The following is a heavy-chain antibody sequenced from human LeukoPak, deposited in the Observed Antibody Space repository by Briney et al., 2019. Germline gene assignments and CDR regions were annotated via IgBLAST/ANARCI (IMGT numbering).Heavy chain of an antibody. D-gene: IGHD2-15*01. V-gene: IGHV3-23*01. CDR1: GFTFSSYA. J-gene: IGHJ3*01. CDR3: AKALRGYCSGVTCYFMKSAFDF. CDR2: ISGSGGTT. Sequence: GGSLRLSCAASGFTFSSYAMSWVRQAPGKGLEWVSAISGSGGTTYYADSVKGRFTISRDNSKNTLYLQMNSLRAEDTAVYYCAKALRGYCSGVTCYFMKSAFDFWGQGTGVTVSS.